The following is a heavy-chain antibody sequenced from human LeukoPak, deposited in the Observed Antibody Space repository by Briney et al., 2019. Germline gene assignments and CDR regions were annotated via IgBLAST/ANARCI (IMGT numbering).Heavy chain of an antibody. CDR2: ISSSGSII. Sequence: GGSLRLSCAASGFTFNSYEMDWVRQAPGKGLEWLSFISSSGSIIYYADSMKGRFTISRDNAKNSLYLQMNSLRAEDTAVYYCARGQYTSDWYYFDYWGQGTLVTVSS. CDR3: ARGQYTSDWYYFDY. V-gene: IGHV3-48*03. CDR1: GFTFNSYE. J-gene: IGHJ4*02. D-gene: IGHD6-19*01.